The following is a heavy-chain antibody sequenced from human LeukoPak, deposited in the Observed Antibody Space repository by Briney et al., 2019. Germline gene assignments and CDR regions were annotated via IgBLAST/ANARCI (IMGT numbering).Heavy chain of an antibody. J-gene: IGHJ6*02. CDR2: ISSSGSTI. V-gene: IGHV3-11*01. D-gene: IGHD2-2*01. CDR1: GFTFSDYY. Sequence: PGGSLRLSCAASGFTFSDYYMSWIRQAPGKGLEWVSYISSSGSTIYYADSVKGRFTISRDNAKNSLYLQMNSLRAEDTAVYYCARAALDIVVVPAARHDYYYGMDVWGQGTTVTVSS. CDR3: ARAALDIVVVPAARHDYYYGMDV.